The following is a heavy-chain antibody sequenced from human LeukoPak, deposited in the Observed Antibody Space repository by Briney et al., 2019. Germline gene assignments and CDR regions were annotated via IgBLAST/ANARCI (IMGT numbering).Heavy chain of an antibody. D-gene: IGHD4/OR15-4a*01. CDR3: ARDVLGERSWFDP. CDR2: IYYSGST. V-gene: IGHV4-39*02. CDR1: GGSISSSSYY. Sequence: SETLSLTCTVSGGSISSSSYYWGWIRQPPGKGLEWIGSIYYSGSTYYNPSLKSRVTISVDTSKNQFSLKLSSVTAADTAVYYCARDVLGERSWFDPWGQGTLVTVSS. J-gene: IGHJ5*02.